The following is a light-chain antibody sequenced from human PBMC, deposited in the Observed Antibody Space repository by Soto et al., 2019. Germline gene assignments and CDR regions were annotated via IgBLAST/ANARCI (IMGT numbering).Light chain of an antibody. CDR2: RNT. CDR3: ATWDDSLSGRV. J-gene: IGLJ3*02. V-gene: IGLV1-47*01. Sequence: QSVLTQPPSASGTPGQRVTISCSGSSSNVGTKYVYWYQQLPGTAPKLLIYRNTQRPSGVPDRFSGSKSGTSASLAISGLRSDDEADYYCATWDDSLSGRVFGGGTQLTVL. CDR1: SSNVGTKY.